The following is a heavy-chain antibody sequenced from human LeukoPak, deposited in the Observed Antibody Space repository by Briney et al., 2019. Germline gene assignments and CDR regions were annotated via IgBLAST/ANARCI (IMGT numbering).Heavy chain of an antibody. V-gene: IGHV3-30*04. CDR1: GFTFSSYA. CDR2: ISYDGSNK. D-gene: IGHD6-13*01. Sequence: GGSLRLSCAASGFTFSSYAMHWVRQAPGKGLEWVAVISYDGSNKYYADSVKGRFTISRDNSKNTLYLQMNSLRAEDTAVYYCARVSRGYSSSWWSIDYYYYYGMDVWGQGTTVTVSS. J-gene: IGHJ6*02. CDR3: ARVSRGYSSSWWSIDYYYYYGMDV.